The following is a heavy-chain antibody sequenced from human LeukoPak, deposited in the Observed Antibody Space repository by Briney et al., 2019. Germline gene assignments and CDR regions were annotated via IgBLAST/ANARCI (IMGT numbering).Heavy chain of an antibody. V-gene: IGHV3-48*03. D-gene: IGHD5-24*01. Sequence: GGSLRLSCAASGFIFSSYEMNWVRQAPGKGLEWISYISSGGSTIYYADSVKGRFTISRDKAKNSLYLQMNSLRAEDTAVYYCARRMGTIGSYGLDVWGQGTTVTVSS. CDR3: ARRMGTIGSYGLDV. J-gene: IGHJ6*02. CDR1: GFIFSSYE. CDR2: ISSGGSTI.